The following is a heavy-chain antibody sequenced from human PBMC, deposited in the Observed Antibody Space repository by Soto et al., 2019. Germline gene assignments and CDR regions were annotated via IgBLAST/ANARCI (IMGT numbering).Heavy chain of an antibody. Sequence: ASVKVSCKASGYTFTSYYMHWVRQAPGQGLEWMGIINPSGGSTSYAQKFQGRVTMTRDTSTSTVYMEQSSLRSEDTAVYYCARDLIVGATTDYYYYGMDVWGQGTTVTVSS. CDR1: GYTFTSYY. CDR3: ARDLIVGATTDYYYYGMDV. CDR2: INPSGGST. J-gene: IGHJ6*02. V-gene: IGHV1-46*01. D-gene: IGHD1-26*01.